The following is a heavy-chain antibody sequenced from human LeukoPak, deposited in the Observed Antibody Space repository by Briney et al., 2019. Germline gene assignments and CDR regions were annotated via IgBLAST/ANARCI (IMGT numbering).Heavy chain of an antibody. CDR1: GFTVSSNY. CDR3: ARVRGSCCSFDY. J-gene: IGHJ4*02. CDR2: IYSGGST. Sequence: GGSLRLSCAASGFTVSSNYMSWVRQAPGKGLEWVSVIYSGGSTYYADSVKGRFTISRDNSKNTLYLQMNSLRAEDTAVYYCARVRGSCCSFDYWGQGTLVTVSS. V-gene: IGHV3-66*01. D-gene: IGHD2-15*01.